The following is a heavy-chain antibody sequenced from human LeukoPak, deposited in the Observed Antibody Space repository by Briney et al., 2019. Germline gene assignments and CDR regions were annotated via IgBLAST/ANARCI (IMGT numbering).Heavy chain of an antibody. Sequence: GGALQISFQGSGYSFTNYWIGWVRPMPGKGLGGMGIIYPGDSDTRYSPSFQGQVTISADKSISTAYLQWSSLKASDTAMYYCARLLHNTVTTSDYWGQGTLVTVSS. D-gene: IGHD4-17*01. V-gene: IGHV5-51*01. J-gene: IGHJ4*02. CDR1: GYSFTNYW. CDR2: IYPGDSDT. CDR3: ARLLHNTVTTSDY.